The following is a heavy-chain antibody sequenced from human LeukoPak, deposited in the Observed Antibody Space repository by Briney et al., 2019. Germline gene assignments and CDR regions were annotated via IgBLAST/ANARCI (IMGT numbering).Heavy chain of an antibody. D-gene: IGHD6-6*01. CDR3: VRAERQLVGYYYYYYMDV. CDR2: LSTDGSYT. V-gene: IGHV3-74*01. Sequence: SGGSLRLSCAASGFTFSSYWMHWVRHAPGKGLVWVSGLSTDGSYTTYADSVKGRFTISRDIAKKTLYLQMNSLRTEDTAVYYCVRAERQLVGYYYYYYMDVWGKGTTVTVSS. J-gene: IGHJ6*03. CDR1: GFTFSSYW.